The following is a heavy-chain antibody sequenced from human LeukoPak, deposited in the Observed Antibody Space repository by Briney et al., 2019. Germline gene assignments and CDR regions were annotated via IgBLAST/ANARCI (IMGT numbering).Heavy chain of an antibody. V-gene: IGHV4-38-2*02. J-gene: IGHJ4*02. D-gene: IGHD2-8*01. Sequence: PSETLSLTCAVSGYFISTGYYWGWIRQPPGKGLEWIWSLYHSGSTYYNPSLKSRVTISVDTSNNHFSLELTSVTAADTAVYYCARDTYCTNGVCYLDYWGQGTLVTVSS. CDR2: LYHSGST. CDR3: ARDTYCTNGVCYLDY. CDR1: GYFISTGYY.